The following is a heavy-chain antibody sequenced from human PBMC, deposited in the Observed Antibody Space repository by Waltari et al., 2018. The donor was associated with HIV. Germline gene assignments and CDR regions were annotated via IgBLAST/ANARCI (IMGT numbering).Heavy chain of an antibody. D-gene: IGHD6-6*01. CDR1: GLIFNSYS. CDR2: ISSSGNFK. J-gene: IGHJ5*02. V-gene: IGHV3-21*02. Sequence: EVQLVESGGGPVKPGESLRLSCVTSGLIFNSYSMNRVRQAPGKGPEWVSSISSSGNFKHYADSVKGRFTISRDNAENSLYLQMNGLRAEDTAIYYCARDSRGSTWSLNWFDPWGQGTLVTVSS. CDR3: ARDSRGSTWSLNWFDP.